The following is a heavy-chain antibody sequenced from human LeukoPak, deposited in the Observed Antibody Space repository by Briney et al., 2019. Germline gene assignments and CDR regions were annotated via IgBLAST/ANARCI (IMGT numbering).Heavy chain of an antibody. CDR3: TREGRTSSRWYKGIDY. V-gene: IGHV3-49*03. J-gene: IGHJ4*02. Sequence: PGGSLRLSCTASGFTFGDCAMRWFRQAPGKGREGGGFIRSKAYGGTTEYAASVKGRFTISRDDSRSIAYVQTNSLETEDTAVYYCTREGRTSSRWYKGIDYWGQGTLVTASS. D-gene: IGHD6-13*01. CDR1: GFTFGDCA. CDR2: IRSKAYGGTT.